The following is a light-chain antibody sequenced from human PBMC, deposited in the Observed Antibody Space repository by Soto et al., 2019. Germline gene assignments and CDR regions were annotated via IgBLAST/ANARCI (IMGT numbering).Light chain of an antibody. V-gene: IGLV1-40*01. Sequence: QSVLTQPPSVSGAPGQRVTVSCTGSSSNIGAGYDVHWYKQLPGTAPKLLIFGNNNRPSGVPDRFSGSKFGPSASLAITWLQDDDEADYYCQSYDRSLSGTVLGGGTKLTVL. CDR3: QSYDRSLSGTV. CDR2: GNN. CDR1: SSNIGAGYD. J-gene: IGLJ3*02.